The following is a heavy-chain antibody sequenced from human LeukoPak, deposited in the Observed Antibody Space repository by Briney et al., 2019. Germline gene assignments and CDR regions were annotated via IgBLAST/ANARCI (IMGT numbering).Heavy chain of an antibody. J-gene: IGHJ5*02. Sequence: SVKVSCKASGGTFSSYAISWVRQAPGQGLEWMGGIIPIFGTANYAQKLQGRVTMTTDTSTSTVYMELSSLRSEDTAVYYCARDMPHNCFDPWGQGTLVTVSP. CDR1: GGTFSSYA. CDR3: ARDMPHNCFDP. V-gene: IGHV1-69*05. CDR2: IIPIFGTA. D-gene: IGHD2-2*01.